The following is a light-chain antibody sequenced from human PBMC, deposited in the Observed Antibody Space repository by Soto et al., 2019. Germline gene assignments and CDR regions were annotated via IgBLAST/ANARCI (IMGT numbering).Light chain of an antibody. CDR3: GSWDSSLSAYV. Sequence: QSVLTQPPSVSAAPGQRVTISCSESSSNIGGNSVSWYQQLPGTAPKLLIYDDDKRPSGIPDRFSGSKSGTSATPGITGFQTGDEADYYCGSWDSSLSAYVFGTGTKVTVL. V-gene: IGLV1-51*01. CDR2: DDD. CDR1: SSNIGGNS. J-gene: IGLJ1*01.